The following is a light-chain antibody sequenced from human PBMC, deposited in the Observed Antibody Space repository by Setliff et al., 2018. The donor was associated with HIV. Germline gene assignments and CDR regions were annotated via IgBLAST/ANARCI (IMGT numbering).Light chain of an antibody. J-gene: IGLJ1*01. Sequence: QSVLTPLASVSGSPGQSITISCTGTSNDVGVFKLVSWYQQYPGKAPKLLIYEFTKRPSGVSIRFSGSKSGNTASLTISGLQAEDEADYYCCSYGGYNTFYVFGSGTKVTVL. CDR2: EFT. CDR3: CSYGGYNTFYV. V-gene: IGLV2-23*02. CDR1: SNDVGVFKL.